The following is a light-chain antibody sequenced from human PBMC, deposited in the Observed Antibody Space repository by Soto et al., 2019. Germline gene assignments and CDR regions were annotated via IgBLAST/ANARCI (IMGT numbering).Light chain of an antibody. CDR2: STY. Sequence: QAVVTQEPSFSVSPGATVTLTCGLSSGSVSTNNYPSWYQQTPGQAPRTLIYSTYTRSSGVPDRFSASVLGNKAALTITGAKADDESDYCCVRYMGSGIWVFGGGTKLTVL. J-gene: IGLJ3*02. CDR1: SGSVSTNNY. V-gene: IGLV8-61*01. CDR3: VRYMGSGIWV.